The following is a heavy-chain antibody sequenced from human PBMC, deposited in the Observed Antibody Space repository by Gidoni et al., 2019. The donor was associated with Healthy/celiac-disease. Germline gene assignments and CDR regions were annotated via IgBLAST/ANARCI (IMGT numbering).Heavy chain of an antibody. V-gene: IGHV3-21*01. D-gene: IGHD3-22*01. J-gene: IGHJ3*02. Sequence: EVQLVESGGGLVKPGGSLRLSCAASGFTFSSYSMNWVRQAPGKGLEWVSSISSSSSYIYYADSVKGRFTISRDNAKNSLYLQMNSLRAEDTAVYYCARGRYYYDSSGYYHHDAFDIWGQGTMVTVSS. CDR1: GFTFSSYS. CDR3: ARGRYYYDSSGYYHHDAFDI. CDR2: ISSSSSYI.